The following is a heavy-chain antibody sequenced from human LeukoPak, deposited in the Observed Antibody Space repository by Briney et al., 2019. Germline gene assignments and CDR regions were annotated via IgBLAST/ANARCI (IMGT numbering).Heavy chain of an antibody. CDR1: GGSISTYY. CDR3: AIGVRPPNWFFDL. J-gene: IGHJ2*01. CDR2: VYYSGST. D-gene: IGHD3-16*02. Sequence: SETLSLTCTVSGGSISTYYWSWIRQPPGKGLEWIGYVYYSGSTNYNPSLKSRVTILVDTSTNQFSLRLSSVTAADTAVYYCAIGVRPPNWFFDLWGRGTMVTVSS. V-gene: IGHV4-59*01.